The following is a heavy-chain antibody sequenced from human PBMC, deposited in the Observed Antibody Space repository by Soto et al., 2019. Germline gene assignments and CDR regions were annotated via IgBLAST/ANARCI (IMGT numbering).Heavy chain of an antibody. D-gene: IGHD3-10*01. CDR3: ARGYFDSGHGYDL. Sequence: LKISCKGPGHLFNNHWIGWVRQTPGKGLEWMGLIFTRDSETKTSPSFQGHVSFSVDNSINTVYLQWTSLKTTDTGIYFCARGYFDSGHGYDLWGQGTQV. CDR1: GHLFNNHW. J-gene: IGHJ5*02. CDR2: IFTRDSET. V-gene: IGHV5-51*01.